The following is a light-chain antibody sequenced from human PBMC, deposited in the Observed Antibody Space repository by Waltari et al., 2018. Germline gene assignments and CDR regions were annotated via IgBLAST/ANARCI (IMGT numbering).Light chain of an antibody. V-gene: IGLV2-8*01. CDR3: SSYGGNTYHLI. Sequence: QSALTQPPSASGSPGQSVPIPCTGTSRSVGAYASVSWYQQDPGNAPKLMIYEVSKRPSGVPDRFSGSKSGNTASLTVSGLQAEDEADYYCSSYGGNTYHLIFGGGTKLTVL. CDR2: EVS. CDR1: SRSVGAYAS. J-gene: IGLJ2*01.